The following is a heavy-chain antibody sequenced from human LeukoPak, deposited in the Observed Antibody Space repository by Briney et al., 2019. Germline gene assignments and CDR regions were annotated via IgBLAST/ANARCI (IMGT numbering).Heavy chain of an antibody. D-gene: IGHD3-16*02. CDR3: ARDIPYEVTFGGVTVMGSFVLDY. CDR2: INPSSGST. Sequence: ASVKVSCKASQHNFTSYYIHWVRQAPGQGLEWMGIINPSSGSTSYAQKFQGRVTMTRDTSTTTVYIELSSLRSEDTAVYYCARDIPYEVTFGGVTVMGSFVLDYWGQGTLVTVSS. J-gene: IGHJ4*02. V-gene: IGHV1-46*01. CDR1: QHNFTSYY.